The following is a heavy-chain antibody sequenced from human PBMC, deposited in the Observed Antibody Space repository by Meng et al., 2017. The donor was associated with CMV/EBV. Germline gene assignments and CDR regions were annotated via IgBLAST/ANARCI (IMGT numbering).Heavy chain of an antibody. D-gene: IGHD2-21*01. J-gene: IGHJ6*02. CDR3: ARGPPYSTYYYYYGMDV. V-gene: IGHV3-48*03. CDR2: ISSSGSTI. Sequence: GGSLRLSCAASGFTFSSYEMNWVRQAPGKGLEWVSYISSSGSTIYYADSVKGRFTISRDNAKNSLYLQMNSLRAEDTAVYYCARGPPYSTYYYYYGMDVWGQGTTVTVSS. CDR1: GFTFSSYE.